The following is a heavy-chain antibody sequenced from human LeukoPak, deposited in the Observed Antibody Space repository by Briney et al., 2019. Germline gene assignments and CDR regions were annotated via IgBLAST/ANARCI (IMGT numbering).Heavy chain of an antibody. Sequence: ASVNVSFKASGYTFTIYGISWVRQAPGQGGEGMGWISAYKGNTNYTQKLQGRVTMTTDTSTSTAYMELRSLRSDDTAVYYCARDVREGYYDSSGYSHYWGQGTLVTVSS. J-gene: IGHJ4*02. CDR3: ARDVREGYYDSSGYSHY. CDR2: ISAYKGNT. CDR1: GYTFTIYG. D-gene: IGHD3-22*01. V-gene: IGHV1-18*01.